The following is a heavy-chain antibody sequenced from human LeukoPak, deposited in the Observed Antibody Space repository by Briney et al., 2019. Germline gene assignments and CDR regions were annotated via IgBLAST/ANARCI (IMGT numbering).Heavy chain of an antibody. CDR3: ARIVAYSSSWMKKSYFDY. V-gene: IGHV5-51*01. CDR2: IYPGDSDT. CDR1: GYSFTTYW. Sequence: GESLKISCKGSGYSFTTYWIGWVRQMPGKGLEWMGVIYPGDSDTRYSPSFEGQVTISADKSINNAYLQWSSLKASDTAIYYCARIVAYSSSWMKKSYFDYWGQGTLVTVSS. D-gene: IGHD6-13*01. J-gene: IGHJ4*02.